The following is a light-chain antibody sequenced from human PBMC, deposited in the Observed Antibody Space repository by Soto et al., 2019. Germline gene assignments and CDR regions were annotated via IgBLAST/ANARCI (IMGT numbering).Light chain of an antibody. CDR1: SSDVGSYKY. CDR3: SSYTSSSTLV. Sequence: QSALTQPASVSGSPGQSITISCTGTSSDVGSYKYVSWYQQHPGQASKLMIFDVSDRPSGVSNRFSASKSGNTASLTISGLQTEDEADYYCSSYTSSSTLVFGTGTKLTVL. J-gene: IGLJ1*01. CDR2: DVS. V-gene: IGLV2-14*01.